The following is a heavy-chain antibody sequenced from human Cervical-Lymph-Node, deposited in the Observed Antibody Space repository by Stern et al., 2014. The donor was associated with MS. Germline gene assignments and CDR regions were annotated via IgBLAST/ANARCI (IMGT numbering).Heavy chain of an antibody. J-gene: IGHJ4*02. D-gene: IGHD4-23*01. CDR1: GFTFSSYS. CDR3: ARGRGGNYRYYFDY. V-gene: IGHV3-21*01. CDR2: ISSGGSYI. Sequence: EVQLVESGGGLVKPGGSLRLSCAASGFTFSSYSMNWVRQAPGQVLECVASISSGGSYIYYADALKGRFTSSRDNAKNSLYLQMNSLRAEDTAVYYCARGRGGNYRYYFDYWGQGTLVTVSS.